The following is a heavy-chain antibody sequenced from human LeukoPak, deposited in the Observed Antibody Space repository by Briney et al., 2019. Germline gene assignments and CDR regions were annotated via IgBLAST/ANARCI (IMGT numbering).Heavy chain of an antibody. CDR1: GDSIDRSTYY. CDR2: MYYSGSS. CDR3: ARHRGRGYSGYDYYADY. J-gene: IGHJ4*02. D-gene: IGHD5-12*01. V-gene: IGHV4-39*01. Sequence: SETLSLTCTVSGDSIDRSTYYWGWIRQPPGKGLEWIGSMYYSGSSYFNPSLKSRVTISADTSKNHFSLKLSSVTAEDTALYYCARHRGRGYSGYDYYADYWGQGTLVTVSS.